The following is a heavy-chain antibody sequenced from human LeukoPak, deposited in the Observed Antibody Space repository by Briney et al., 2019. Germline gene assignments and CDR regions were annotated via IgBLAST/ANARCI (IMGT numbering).Heavy chain of an antibody. CDR2: ISSSSDYI. CDR3: ARDPWGSSSF. Sequence: PGGSLRLSCAACGFTFRTYSINGVRQAPGKGLEWVSSISSSSDYIHYADSLKGRFTISRDNAKNSLYLQMNSLRAEDTAVYYCARDPWGSSSFWGQGTLVTVSS. J-gene: IGHJ4*02. V-gene: IGHV3-21*06. CDR1: GFTFRTYS. D-gene: IGHD6-6*01.